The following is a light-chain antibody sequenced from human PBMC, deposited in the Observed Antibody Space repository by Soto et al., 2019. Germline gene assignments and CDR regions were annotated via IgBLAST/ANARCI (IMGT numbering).Light chain of an antibody. CDR3: QQYNNWPLT. CDR2: DAS. CDR1: QNIRSR. V-gene: IGKV1-5*01. Sequence: DFQMTQSPSTLSASVGDRVTITCRASQNIRSRLAWFQQKPGKAPKLLIYDASSLESGVPQRFSGSGSGTEFTLTISSLQSEDFAVYYCQQYNNWPLTFGQGTRLEIK. J-gene: IGKJ5*01.